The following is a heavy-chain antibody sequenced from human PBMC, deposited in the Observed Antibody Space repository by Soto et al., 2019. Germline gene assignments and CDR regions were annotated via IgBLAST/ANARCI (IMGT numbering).Heavy chain of an antibody. CDR2: LYHSGST. CDR1: GYSISSGYY. CDR3: PRMSGYSYGYMDY. Sequence: PSETLSLTCAVSGYSISSGYYWGWIRQPPGKGLEWIGSLYHSGSTSYNPSLKSRVTISVDTSKNQFSLKLTSVTAADTAVYYCPRMSGYSYGYMDYWGQGTQVTVSS. V-gene: IGHV4-38-2*01. J-gene: IGHJ4*02. D-gene: IGHD5-18*01.